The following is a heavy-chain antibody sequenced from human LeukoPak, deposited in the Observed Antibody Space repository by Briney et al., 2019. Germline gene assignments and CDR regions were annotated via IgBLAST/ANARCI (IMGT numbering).Heavy chain of an antibody. CDR2: ISESGDST. J-gene: IGHJ5*02. V-gene: IGHV3-23*01. CDR3: ARVDGDYGGSYNWFDP. D-gene: IGHD4-17*01. CDR1: GFTFRRYA. Sequence: PGGSLRLSCAASGFTFRRYAMSWVRQAPGKGLEWVSIISESGDSTYYPDSVKGRFTISRDNSKNTLYLQMNSLRAEDTAVYYCARVDGDYGGSYNWFDPWGQGTLVTVSS.